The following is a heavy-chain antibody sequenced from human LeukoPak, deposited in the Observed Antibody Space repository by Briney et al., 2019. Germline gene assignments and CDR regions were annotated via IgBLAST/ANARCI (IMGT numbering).Heavy chain of an antibody. CDR1: GGTFSSYA. CDR3: ANGDYSNSYNC. CDR2: IIPIFGTA. V-gene: IGHV1-69*05. J-gene: IGHJ4*02. Sequence: SVKVSCKASGGTFSSYAISWVRQAPGQGLEWMGRIIPIFGTANYAQKFQGRVTITTDESTSTAYMELSSLRSEDTAVYYCANGDYSNSYNCWGQGTLVTVSS. D-gene: IGHD4-17*01.